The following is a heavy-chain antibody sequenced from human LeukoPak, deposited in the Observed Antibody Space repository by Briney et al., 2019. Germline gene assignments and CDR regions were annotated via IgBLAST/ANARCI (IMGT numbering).Heavy chain of an antibody. Sequence: PSETLSLTCTVSGGSISRYYWSWIRQPAGKGLEWIGRLYTSGSGHTNYNPSLKSRVTMPVETSKNQFSLKLTSVTAADTAVYYCARGGGYGEVWGQGTLVTVSS. CDR1: GGSISRYY. J-gene: IGHJ4*02. CDR3: ARGGGYGEV. D-gene: IGHD4-17*01. CDR2: LYTSGSGHT. V-gene: IGHV4-4*07.